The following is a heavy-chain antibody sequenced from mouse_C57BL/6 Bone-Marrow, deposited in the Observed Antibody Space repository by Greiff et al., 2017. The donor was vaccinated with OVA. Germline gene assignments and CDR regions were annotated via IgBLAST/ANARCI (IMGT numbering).Heavy chain of an antibody. J-gene: IGHJ4*01. D-gene: IGHD1-1*01. Sequence: VQLQQPGAELVKPGASVKMSCEASGYTFTSYWITWVKQRPGQGLEWIGDIYPGSGSTNYNEKFKSKATLTVDTSSSTASMQLSSMTAEDAAVYYCERDYGSLDDYDRDYGGQGTSVTVSA. CDR2: IYPGSGST. V-gene: IGHV1-55*01. CDR3: ERDYGSLDDYDRDY. CDR1: GYTFTSYW.